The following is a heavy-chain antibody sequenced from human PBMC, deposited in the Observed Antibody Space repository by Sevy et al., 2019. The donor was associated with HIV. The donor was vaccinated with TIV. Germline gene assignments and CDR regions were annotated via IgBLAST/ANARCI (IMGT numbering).Heavy chain of an antibody. V-gene: IGHV4-34*01. Sequence: SETLSLTCAVYGGSFSGYYWRWIRQPPGKGLEWIGEFNHTGGTNYNPSLKSRVTISVDKSKNQFSLRLTSITAADTAMYYCASLDHWGQGTLVTVSS. CDR2: FNHTGGT. J-gene: IGHJ4*02. CDR1: GGSFSGYY. CDR3: ASLDH.